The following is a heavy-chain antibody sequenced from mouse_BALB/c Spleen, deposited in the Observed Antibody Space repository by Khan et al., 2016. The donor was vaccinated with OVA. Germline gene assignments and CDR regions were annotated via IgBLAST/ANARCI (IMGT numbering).Heavy chain of an antibody. CDR2: ISTDSVNT. CDR1: GYTFTDYS. V-gene: IGHV1S137*01. Sequence: VELVESGPELVRPGVSVKISCKGSGYTFTDYSMHWVKQSHAKSLEWLGVISTDSVNTNYNHKFKGKATLTVDKSSSTAYMELARMTSEDSAIYYCAIRDYVDKWGQGTTLTVSS. CDR3: AIRDYVDK. J-gene: IGHJ2*01.